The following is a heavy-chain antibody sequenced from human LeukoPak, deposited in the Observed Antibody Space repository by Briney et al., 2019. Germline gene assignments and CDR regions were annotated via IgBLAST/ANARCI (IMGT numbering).Heavy chain of an antibody. CDR1: GGSISGYY. J-gene: IGHJ4*02. V-gene: IGHV4-59*08. D-gene: IGHD3-22*01. Sequence: SETLSLTCTVSGGSISGYYWSWIREPPGKGLEWIGYIYYSGTTHYNPSLESRVTISVDTSKNQFSLKLSSVTAADTAVYYCARGGGRGYPFDYWGQGTLVTVSS. CDR3: ARGGGRGYPFDY. CDR2: IYYSGTT.